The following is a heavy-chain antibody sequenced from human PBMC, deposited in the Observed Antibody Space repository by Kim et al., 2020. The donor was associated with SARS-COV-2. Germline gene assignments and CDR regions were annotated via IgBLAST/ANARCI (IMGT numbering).Heavy chain of an antibody. CDR2: INHSGST. J-gene: IGHJ4*02. V-gene: IGHV4-34*01. CDR3: ARGQRAKASYYYDSSGYYLYYFAY. Sequence: SETLSLTCAVYGGSFSGYYWSWIRQPPGKGLEWIGEINHSGSTNYNPSLKSRVTISVDTSKNQFSLKLSSVTAAATAVYYCARGQRAKASYYYDSSGYYLYYFAYWGQGTLVTVSS. CDR1: GGSFSGYY. D-gene: IGHD3-22*01.